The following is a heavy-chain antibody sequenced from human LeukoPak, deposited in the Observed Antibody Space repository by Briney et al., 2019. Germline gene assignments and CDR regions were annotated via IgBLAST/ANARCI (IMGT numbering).Heavy chain of an antibody. CDR2: IYYSGST. D-gene: IGHD3-22*01. J-gene: IGHJ4*02. V-gene: IGHV4-59*01. CDR1: GGSISSYY. CDR3: ARGPTYYYDSSGYYYPLDY. Sequence: SETLSLTCTVSGGSISSYYWSWIRQPPGKGLEWIGYIYYSGSTSYNPSLKSRVTIPVDTSKNQFSLKLSSVTAADTAVYYCARGPTYYYDSSGYYYPLDYWGQGTLVTVSS.